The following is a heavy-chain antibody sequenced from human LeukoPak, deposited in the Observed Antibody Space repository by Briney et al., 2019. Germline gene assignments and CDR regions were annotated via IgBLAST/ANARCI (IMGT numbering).Heavy chain of an antibody. D-gene: IGHD3-9*01. CDR1: GFTFSSYG. CDR3: ARDSVDYDILTVYYYYGMDV. V-gene: IGHV3-33*01. Sequence: GGSLRLSCTASGFTFSSYGMHWVRQAPGKGLEWVAVIWYDGSNKYYADSVKGRFTISRDNSKNTLYLQMNSLRAEDTAVYYCARDSVDYDILTVYYYYGMDVWGQGTTVTVSS. CDR2: IWYDGSNK. J-gene: IGHJ6*02.